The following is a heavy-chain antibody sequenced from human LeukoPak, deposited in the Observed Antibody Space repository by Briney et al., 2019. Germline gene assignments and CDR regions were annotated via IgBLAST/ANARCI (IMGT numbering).Heavy chain of an antibody. CDR2: IYYSGST. D-gene: IGHD6-19*01. V-gene: IGHV4-59*08. J-gene: IGHJ4*02. CDR1: GGSISSYY. Sequence: PSETLSLTCTVSGGSISSYYWSWIRRPPGKGLEWIGYIYYSGSTNYNPSLKSRVTISVDTSKNQFSLKLSSVTAADTAVYYCARQRFTGGWYNYFDYWGQGTLVTVSS. CDR3: ARQRFTGGWYNYFDY.